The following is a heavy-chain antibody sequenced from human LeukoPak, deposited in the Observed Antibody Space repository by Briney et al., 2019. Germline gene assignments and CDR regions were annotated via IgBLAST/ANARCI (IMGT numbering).Heavy chain of an antibody. Sequence: PSETLSLTCAVYIDSFSNYHWNWIRQTPAKGMEWIGEVNESGGTNISPSLRSRVILSVDTSKNQFSLKLISVTVADTAIYYCARGQGATVPQVGKSRFDPWGQGTRVTVSS. D-gene: IGHD1-26*01. V-gene: IGHV4-34*01. CDR2: VNESGGT. CDR1: IDSFSNYH. CDR3: ARGQGATVPQVGKSRFDP. J-gene: IGHJ5*02.